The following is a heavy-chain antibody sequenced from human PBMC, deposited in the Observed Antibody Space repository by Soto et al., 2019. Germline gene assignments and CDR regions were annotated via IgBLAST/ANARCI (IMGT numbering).Heavy chain of an antibody. CDR3: AKDILSSSCSSFDY. CDR1: GFTFSSYA. Sequence: GGSLRLSCAASGFTFSSYAMSWVRQAPGKGLEWVSAISGSGGSTFYADSVKGRFTISRDNSKNTLYLQMNSLRAEDTAVYYCAKDILSSSCSSFDYWGQGALVTVSS. V-gene: IGHV3-23*01. CDR2: ISGSGGST. D-gene: IGHD6-13*01. J-gene: IGHJ4*02.